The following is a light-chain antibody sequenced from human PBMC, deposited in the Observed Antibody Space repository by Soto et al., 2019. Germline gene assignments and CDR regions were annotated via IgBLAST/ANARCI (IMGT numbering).Light chain of an antibody. CDR3: FQALQTPRT. Sequence: DIMMTQTPLSLPVTPGEPASISCRSSQSLLHSNGYNFLDWYLQKPGQSPQLLIYLGSNRASGVPDRFSGSGSGTDFTLKISRVEAEDVGVYYCFQALQTPRTFGEGTKVEIK. CDR1: QSLLHSNGYNF. V-gene: IGKV2-28*01. J-gene: IGKJ1*01. CDR2: LGS.